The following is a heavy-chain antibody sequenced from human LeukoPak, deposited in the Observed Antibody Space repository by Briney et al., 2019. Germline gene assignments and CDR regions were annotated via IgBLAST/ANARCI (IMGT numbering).Heavy chain of an antibody. CDR2: INHSGST. CDR1: GGSLSGYY. J-gene: IGHJ5*02. CDR3: ARGRLFTMVRGSGSVSSWFDP. V-gene: IGHV4-34*01. Sequence: SETLSLTCAVYGGSLSGYYWSWIRQPPGKGLEWIGEINHSGSTNYNPSLKSRVTISVDTSKNQFSLKLSSVTAADTAVYYCARGRLFTMVRGSGSVSSWFDPWGQGTLVTVSS. D-gene: IGHD3-10*01.